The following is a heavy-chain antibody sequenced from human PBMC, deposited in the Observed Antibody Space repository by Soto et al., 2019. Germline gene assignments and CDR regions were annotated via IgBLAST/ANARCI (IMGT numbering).Heavy chain of an antibody. D-gene: IGHD2-15*01. Sequence: SETLSLTCTVSGGSISSGDYYWSWIRQPPGKGLEWIGYIYYSGSTYYNPSLKSRVTISVDTSKDQFSLKLSSVTAADTAVYYCARLLYYYYGMDVWGQGTTVTVSS. CDR2: IYYSGST. J-gene: IGHJ6*02. CDR1: GGSISSGDYY. CDR3: ARLLYYYYGMDV. V-gene: IGHV4-30-4*01.